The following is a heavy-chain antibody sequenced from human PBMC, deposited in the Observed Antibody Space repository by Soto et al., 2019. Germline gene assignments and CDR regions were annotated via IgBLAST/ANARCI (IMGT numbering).Heavy chain of an antibody. CDR2: INWNGGST. Sequence: GGSLRLSCAASGFTFDDYGMSWVRQAPGKGLEWVSGINWNGGSTGYADSVKGRFTISRDNAKNSRYLQMNSLRAEDTALYYCARLGEIPGATIGIGDAFDIWGQGTMVTVSS. CDR1: GFTFDDYG. CDR3: ARLGEIPGATIGIGDAFDI. D-gene: IGHD1-26*01. V-gene: IGHV3-20*04. J-gene: IGHJ3*02.